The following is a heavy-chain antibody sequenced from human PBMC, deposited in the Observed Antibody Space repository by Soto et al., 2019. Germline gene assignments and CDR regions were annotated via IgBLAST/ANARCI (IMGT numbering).Heavy chain of an antibody. V-gene: IGHV3-74*01. CDR1: GFTFSNYW. J-gene: IGHJ4*02. D-gene: IGHD6-13*01. CDR3: ARIAYSSTWYVDY. Sequence: EVQLVESGGGLVQPGGSLRLSCAASGFTFSNYWMHWVRQAPGKGLVWVSRINSDGSSTNYADAVKGRFTISRDNAKNTLYLQMNGLRAEETAVYYCARIAYSSTWYVDYWGQGTLVTVSS. CDR2: INSDGSST.